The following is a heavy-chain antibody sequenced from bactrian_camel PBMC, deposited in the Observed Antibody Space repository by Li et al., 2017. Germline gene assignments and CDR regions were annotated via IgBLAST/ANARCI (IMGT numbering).Heavy chain of an antibody. D-gene: IGHD4*01. CDR2: IYIASSTT. J-gene: IGHJ4*01. V-gene: IGHV3-2*01. CDR3: AADITIPSQPCGYGYNF. CDR1: GYTSSPYC. Sequence: VQLVESGGGSVQVGGSLRLSCTASGYTSSPYCMGWFRQAPGKEREPVATIYIASSTTDYHDSVKGRFTISQDNGKNNLYLQMDSLKVEDTAVYYCAADITIPSQPCGYGYNFWGQGTQVTVS.